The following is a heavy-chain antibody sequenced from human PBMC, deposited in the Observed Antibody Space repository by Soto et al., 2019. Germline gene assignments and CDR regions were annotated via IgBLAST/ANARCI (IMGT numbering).Heavy chain of an antibody. CDR2: ISYDGSNK. V-gene: IGHV3-30*18. Sequence: SLGLCCAASGFTFSNYSMHWVREAPGKGLEWVAVISYDGSNKYYADSVRSRFTISRDNSKNTLYLQMNSLRAEDTAVYYCAKGLRYFDCSDYWGQGTLVTVSS. D-gene: IGHD3-9*01. CDR3: AKGLRYFDCSDY. CDR1: GFTFSNYS. J-gene: IGHJ4*02.